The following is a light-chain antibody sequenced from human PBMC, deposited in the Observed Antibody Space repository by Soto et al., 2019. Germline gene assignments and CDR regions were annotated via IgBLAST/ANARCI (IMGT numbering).Light chain of an antibody. CDR2: DAS. CDR3: QQYGNYPLT. CDR1: QGIVNA. J-gene: IGKJ4*01. V-gene: IGKV1D-13*01. Sequence: AIQLTQSPSSLSASVGDRVTITCRTSQGIVNAFAWYQQKPGRPPKLLMYDASILQSGVPLRFSGSGSGTDFPLTITSLQPEDFATYFCQQYGNYPLTFGGGTTVEVK.